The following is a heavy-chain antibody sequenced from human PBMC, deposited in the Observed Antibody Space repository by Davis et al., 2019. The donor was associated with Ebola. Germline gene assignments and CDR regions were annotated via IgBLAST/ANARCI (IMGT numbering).Heavy chain of an antibody. CDR3: TRYPRGGPAATVWFDP. CDR2: IRSKANSYAT. D-gene: IGHD2-2*01. Sequence: PGGSLRLSCAASGFTFSGSAMHWVRQASGKGLEWVGRIRSKANSYATAYAASVKGRFTISRDDSKNTAYLQMNSLKTEDTAVYYCTRYPRGGPAATVWFDPWGQGTLVTVSS. J-gene: IGHJ5*02. CDR1: GFTFSGSA. V-gene: IGHV3-73*01.